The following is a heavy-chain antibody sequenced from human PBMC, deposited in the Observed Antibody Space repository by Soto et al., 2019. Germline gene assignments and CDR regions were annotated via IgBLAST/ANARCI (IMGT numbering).Heavy chain of an antibody. CDR2: IYPGDSDT. V-gene: IGHV5-51*01. J-gene: IGHJ6*02. CDR3: ARLEYYYDSSGYSYGMDD. Sequence: GESLKISCKGSGYSFTSYWIGWVRQMPGKGLEWMGIIYPGDSDTRYSPSFQGQVTISADKSISTAYLQWSSLKASDTAMYYCARLEYYYDSSGYSYGMDDWGQGTTVTVSS. D-gene: IGHD3-22*01. CDR1: GYSFTSYW.